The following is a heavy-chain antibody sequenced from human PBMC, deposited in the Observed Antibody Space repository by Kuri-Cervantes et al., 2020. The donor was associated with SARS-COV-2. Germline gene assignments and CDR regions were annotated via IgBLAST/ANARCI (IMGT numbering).Heavy chain of an antibody. Sequence: PETLSLTWAVFGGSFSGYYWGWIRQSPGKGLEWIGKINHSGSTNYNPSLSSRVTISVDMSKNQFSLRLSSVTAADTAMYYCARGREGVVPATILGLGYFLYFSMDVWGKGTSVTVSS. CDR3: ARGREGVVPATILGLGYFLYFSMDV. J-gene: IGHJ6*03. CDR1: GGSFSGYY. D-gene: IGHD2-2*01. CDR2: INHSGST. V-gene: IGHV4-34*01.